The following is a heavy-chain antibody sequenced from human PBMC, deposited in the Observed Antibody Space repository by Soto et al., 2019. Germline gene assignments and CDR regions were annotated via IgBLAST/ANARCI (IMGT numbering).Heavy chain of an antibody. V-gene: IGHV3-23*01. CDR3: AKGRSSGWYRWFDP. CDR1: GFTFSDYA. J-gene: IGHJ5*02. D-gene: IGHD6-19*01. Sequence: GGSLRLSFSASGFTFSDYALTWVRQAPGKGLEWVSGITASGGGINYVDSVKGRFTISRDNSKNTLNLRMNSLRVEDTAVYYCAKGRSSGWYRWFDPWGQGTLVTVSS. CDR2: ITASGGGI.